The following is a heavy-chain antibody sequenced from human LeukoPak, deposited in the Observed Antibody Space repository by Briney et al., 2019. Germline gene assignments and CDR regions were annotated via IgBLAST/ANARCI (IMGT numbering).Heavy chain of an antibody. CDR2: IKQEQDGNEK. J-gene: IGHJ4*02. V-gene: IGHV3-7*01. D-gene: IGHD2-15*01. Sequence: GGSLRLSCAASGFTPSNYWMSWARQAPGEGLEWVANIKQEQDGNEKDYVETVKARFTISRDSAKNSLYLQMNSLRAEDTAVYYCARGGSRESFDYWGQGTLVTVSS. CDR1: GFTPSNYW. CDR3: ARGGSRESFDY.